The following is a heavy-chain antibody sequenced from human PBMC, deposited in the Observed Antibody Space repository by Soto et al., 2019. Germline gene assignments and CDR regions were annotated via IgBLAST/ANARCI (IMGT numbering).Heavy chain of an antibody. J-gene: IGHJ4*02. CDR1: GVIFSRFA. Sequence: GGSLRLSCAASGVIFSRFAMHWVRQAPGKGLEWVAVIWLDGSNKNYGDSVKGRFTISRDNSKNMLYLQMNSLRPEDTALYYCARGRSSSDHWGQGTLVTVSS. V-gene: IGHV3-33*01. D-gene: IGHD6-6*01. CDR2: IWLDGSNK. CDR3: ARGRSSSDH.